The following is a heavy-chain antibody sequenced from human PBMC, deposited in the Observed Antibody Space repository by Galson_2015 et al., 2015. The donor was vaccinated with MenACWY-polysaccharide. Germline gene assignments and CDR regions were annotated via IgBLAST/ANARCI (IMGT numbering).Heavy chain of an antibody. V-gene: IGHV3-21*01. CDR1: GFSFSDYN. D-gene: IGHD3-16*01. CDR2: ISSSASYI. Sequence: SLRLSCAASGFSFSDYNMNWVRQAPGKGLEWVSIISSSASYIYYADSVKGRFTISRDNAKNSLYLQMNSLRAEDTAIYYCARDTGGSDYWGQGTLVTVS. J-gene: IGHJ4*02. CDR3: ARDTGGSDY.